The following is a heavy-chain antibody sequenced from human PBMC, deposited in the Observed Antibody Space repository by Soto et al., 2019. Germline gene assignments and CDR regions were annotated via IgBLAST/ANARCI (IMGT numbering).Heavy chain of an antibody. D-gene: IGHD3-16*01. CDR1: GGSISSRDSY. J-gene: IGHJ4*02. CDR3: ARGFGRSHFDY. Sequence: SETLSLTCTVSGGSISSRDSYWGWIRQPPGKGLEWIGSFHYSGSTYYNPSLKSRVTISVDTSKNQLSLRVTSVTAADTAVYYCARGFGRSHFDYWGQLTLFTVYS. V-gene: IGHV4-39*01. CDR2: FHYSGST.